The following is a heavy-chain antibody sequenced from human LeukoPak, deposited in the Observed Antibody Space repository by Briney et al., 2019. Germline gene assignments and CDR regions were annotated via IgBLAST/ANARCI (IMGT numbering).Heavy chain of an antibody. CDR1: GFTFADDW. J-gene: IGHJ4*02. D-gene: IGHD3-3*01. CDR2: IRTSTAGGSA. V-gene: IGHV3-15*01. Sequence: GGSLRLSCTASGFTFADDWMSWVRQAPGKGLEWVGRIRTSTAGGSADYAAPVKGRFTISRDDSKNTLYLHMTSLKTEDTAVYYCTSTYYDFWSIYWGQGTLVTVSS. CDR3: TSTYYDFWSIY.